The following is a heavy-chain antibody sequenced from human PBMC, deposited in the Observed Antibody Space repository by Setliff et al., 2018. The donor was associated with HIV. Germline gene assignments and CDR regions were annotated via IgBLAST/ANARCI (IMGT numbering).Heavy chain of an antibody. CDR3: AREIFPQGIVVVFDAFDI. D-gene: IGHD3-22*01. V-gene: IGHV1-2*02. CDR1: GYTFTGYY. Sequence: ASVKVSCKASGYTFTGYYMHWVRQAPGQGLEWMGWINPNSGGTNYAQKFQGRVTMTRDTSISTAYMELSRLRSDDTAVYCCAREIFPQGIVVVFDAFDIWGQGTMVTVSS. J-gene: IGHJ3*02. CDR2: INPNSGGT.